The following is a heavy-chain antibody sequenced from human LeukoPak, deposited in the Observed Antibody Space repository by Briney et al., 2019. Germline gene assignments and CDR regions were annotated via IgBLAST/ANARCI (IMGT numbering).Heavy chain of an antibody. Sequence: PSETLSLTCAVSGGSISGGGYSWSWIRQPPGKGLEWIGYIYHSGSTYYNPSLKSRVTISVDRSKNQFSLKLSSVTAADTAVYYCASGYYYDSSGSFGAFDIWGQGTMVTVSS. CDR1: GGSISGGGYS. V-gene: IGHV4-30-2*01. CDR3: ASGYYYDSSGSFGAFDI. CDR2: IYHSGST. J-gene: IGHJ3*02. D-gene: IGHD3-22*01.